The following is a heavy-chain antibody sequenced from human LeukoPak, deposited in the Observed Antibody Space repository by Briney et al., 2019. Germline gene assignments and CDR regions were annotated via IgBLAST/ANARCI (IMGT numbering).Heavy chain of an antibody. CDR2: ISSSSSYI. Sequence: PGGSLRLSCAASGFTFSSYSMNWVRQAPGKGLEWVSSISSSSSYIYYVDSVKGRFTFSRDNAKNSLYLQMNSLRAEDTAVYYCARGDGYNSVSYFDYWGQGTLVTVSS. D-gene: IGHD5-24*01. J-gene: IGHJ4*02. CDR3: ARGDGYNSVSYFDY. V-gene: IGHV3-21*01. CDR1: GFTFSSYS.